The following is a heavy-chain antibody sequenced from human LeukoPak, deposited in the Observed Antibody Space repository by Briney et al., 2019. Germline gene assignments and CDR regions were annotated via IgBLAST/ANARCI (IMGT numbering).Heavy chain of an antibody. CDR2: IYYSGST. D-gene: IGHD2-21*01. V-gene: IGHV4-39*01. Sequence: SETLSLTCTVSGGSISSSSYYWGWIRQPPGKGLEWIGSIYYSGSTYYNPSLKSRVTISVDTSKNQFSLKLSSVTAADTAVYCCARRGSLIAIWGQGTLVTVSS. J-gene: IGHJ4*02. CDR1: GGSISSSSYY. CDR3: ARRGSLIAI.